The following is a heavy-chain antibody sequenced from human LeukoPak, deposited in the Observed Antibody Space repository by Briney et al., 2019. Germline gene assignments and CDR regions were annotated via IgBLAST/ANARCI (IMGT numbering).Heavy chain of an antibody. CDR1: GYTFTGYY. CDR2: INPNSGDT. V-gene: IGHV1-2*02. D-gene: IGHD1-1*01. CDR3: ARVGATGTTSPFDY. J-gene: IGHJ4*02. Sequence: ASVKVSCKASGYTFTGYYMHWVRQAPGQGLEWMGWINPNSGDTNYAQKFQGRVTMTRDTSISTAYMELSRLRSDDTAVYYCARVGATGTTSPFDYWGQGTLVTVSS.